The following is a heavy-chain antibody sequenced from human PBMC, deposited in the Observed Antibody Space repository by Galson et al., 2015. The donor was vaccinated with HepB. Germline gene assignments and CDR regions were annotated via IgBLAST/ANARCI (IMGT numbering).Heavy chain of an antibody. CDR2: IIPIFGTA. D-gene: IGHD3-22*01. J-gene: IGHJ4*02. V-gene: IGHV1-69*13. CDR3: ARNYYDSSGYYVGFDY. Sequence: SVKVSCKASGGTFSSYVISWVRQAPGQGLEWMGGIIPIFGTANYAQKFQGRVTITADESTSTAYMELSSLRSEDTAVYYCARNYYDSSGYYVGFDYWGQGTLVTVSS. CDR1: GGTFSSYV.